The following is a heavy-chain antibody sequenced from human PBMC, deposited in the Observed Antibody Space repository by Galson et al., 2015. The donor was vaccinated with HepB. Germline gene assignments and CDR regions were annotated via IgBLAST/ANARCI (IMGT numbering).Heavy chain of an antibody. J-gene: IGHJ6*02. Sequence: SVKVSCKASGYTFTRYYMHWVRQAPGQGLEWMGRINPNSGGTNYAQKFQGRVTMTRDTSISTAYMDLTRLTSDDTAVYYCARAAGTFVSNVMDVWGQGTTVTVSS. CDR1: GYTFTRYY. D-gene: IGHD6-19*01. CDR3: ARAAGTFVSNVMDV. V-gene: IGHV1-2*06. CDR2: INPNSGGT.